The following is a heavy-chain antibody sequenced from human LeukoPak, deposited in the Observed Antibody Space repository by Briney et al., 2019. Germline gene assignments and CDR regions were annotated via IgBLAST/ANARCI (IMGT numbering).Heavy chain of an antibody. CDR3: ARGGSSGYYYFDY. D-gene: IGHD3-22*01. J-gene: IGHJ4*02. CDR2: INSDGSST. V-gene: IGHV3-74*01. Sequence: GGSLRLSCAASGFTFSSYWMHWVRQAPGKGLVWVSRINSDGSSTSYADSVKGRFTISRDNAKNTLYLQMNSLRAEDTAVYYCARGGSSGYYYFDYWGQGTLVTVSS. CDR1: GFTFSSYW.